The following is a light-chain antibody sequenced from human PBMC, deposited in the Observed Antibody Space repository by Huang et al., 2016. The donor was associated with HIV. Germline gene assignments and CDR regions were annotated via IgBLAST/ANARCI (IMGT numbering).Light chain of an antibody. J-gene: IGKJ2*01. Sequence: DTVMTQTPATLSVSPGARATLSCRASQSVGSKLAWFQQKPGQAPRVLIHGASTRATGIPARFSGSGSGTEFTLTISSLQSEDFAVYYCQQYNNWPYTFGQGTKLEIK. V-gene: IGKV3-15*01. CDR3: QQYNNWPYT. CDR2: GAS. CDR1: QSVGSK.